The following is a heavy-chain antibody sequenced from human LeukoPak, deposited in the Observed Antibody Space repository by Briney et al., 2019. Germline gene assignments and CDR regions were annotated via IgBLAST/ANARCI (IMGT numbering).Heavy chain of an antibody. Sequence: SETLSLTCAVYTGSFSDNYWNWIRQPPGKGLEWIGQINHSGSTSYNPSLKSRVTISVDTSKNQFSLKLSSVTAADTAVYFCARAHASSLAASWYFDLWGRGTRVTVSS. D-gene: IGHD6-6*01. CDR2: INHSGST. CDR1: TGSFSDNY. J-gene: IGHJ2*01. V-gene: IGHV4-34*01. CDR3: ARAHASSLAASWYFDL.